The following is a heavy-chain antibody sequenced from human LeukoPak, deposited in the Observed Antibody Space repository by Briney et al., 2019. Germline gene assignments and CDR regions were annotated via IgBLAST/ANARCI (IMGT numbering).Heavy chain of an antibody. CDR1: GGSISRYY. J-gene: IGHJ6*02. V-gene: IGHV4-59*01. Sequence: SETLSLTCTVSGGSISRYYWSWIRQPPGKGLEWIGYIYYSGSTNYNPSLKSRVTISVDTSKNQFSLKLSSVTAADTAVYYSARTSSGSAYYYYGMDVWGQGTTVTVSS. CDR3: ARTSSGSAYYYYGMDV. D-gene: IGHD6-19*01. CDR2: IYYSGST.